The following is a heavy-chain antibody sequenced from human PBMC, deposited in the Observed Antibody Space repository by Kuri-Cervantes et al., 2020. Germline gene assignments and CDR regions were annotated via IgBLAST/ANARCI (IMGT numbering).Heavy chain of an antibody. D-gene: IGHD5-12*01. CDR2: ISYDGSNK. V-gene: IGHV3-30*07. CDR1: GFTVSSNY. Sequence: GESLKISCAASGFTVSSNYMSWVRQAPGKGLEWVAVISYDGSNKYYADSVKGRFTISRDNSKNTLYLQMNSLRAEDTAVYYCAKYLVANYYYYYMDVWGKGTTVTVSS. J-gene: IGHJ6*03. CDR3: AKYLVANYYYYYMDV.